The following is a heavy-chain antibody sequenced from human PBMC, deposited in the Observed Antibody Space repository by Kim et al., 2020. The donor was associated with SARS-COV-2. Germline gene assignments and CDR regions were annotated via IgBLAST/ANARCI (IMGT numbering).Heavy chain of an antibody. CDR1: GGTFSSYA. Sequence: SVKVSCKASGGTFSSYAISWVRQAPGQGLEWMGRIIPILGIANYAQKFQGRVTITADKSTSTAYMELSSLRSEDTAVYYCARDAGDGDYSDVWFDPWGQGTLVTVSS. CDR3: ARDAGDGDYSDVWFDP. D-gene: IGHD4-17*01. V-gene: IGHV1-69*04. J-gene: IGHJ5*02. CDR2: IIPILGIA.